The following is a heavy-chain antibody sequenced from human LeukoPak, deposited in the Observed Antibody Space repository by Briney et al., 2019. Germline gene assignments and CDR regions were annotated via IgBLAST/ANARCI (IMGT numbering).Heavy chain of an antibody. CDR1: GGSVRSDSYY. V-gene: IGHV4-61*01. J-gene: IGHJ3*01. D-gene: IGHD3-22*01. CDR2: VYYSGST. CDR3: VREAATDYYDSSGYYRQTEVFDA. Sequence: SETLSLTCTVSGGSVRSDSYYWSWIRQPPGKGLEWIGYVYYSGSTNYNPSLKSRDTISVDTSKNQFSLKLRSVTAADTAVYYCVREAATDYYDSSGYYRQTEVFDAWGQGTMVTISS.